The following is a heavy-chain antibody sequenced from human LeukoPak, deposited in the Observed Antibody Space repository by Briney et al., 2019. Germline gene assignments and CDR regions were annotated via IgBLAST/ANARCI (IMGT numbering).Heavy chain of an antibody. D-gene: IGHD3-10*02. CDR2: ISSSSSYI. Sequence: GGSLRLSCAVSGFTFSSYSMNWVRQAPGKGLEWVSSISSSSSYIYYADSVKGRFTISRDNAKNSLYLQMNSLRAEDTAVYYCAELGITMIGGVWGQGTLVTVSS. J-gene: IGHJ4*02. V-gene: IGHV3-21*01. CDR1: GFTFSSYS. CDR3: AELGITMIGGV.